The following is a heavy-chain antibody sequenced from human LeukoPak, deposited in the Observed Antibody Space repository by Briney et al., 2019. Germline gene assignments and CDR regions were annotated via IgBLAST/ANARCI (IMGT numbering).Heavy chain of an antibody. CDR3: ARDAYYDSSGYFEYFQH. J-gene: IGHJ1*01. CDR1: GFTVSSNY. V-gene: IGHV3-66*01. Sequence: PGGSLRLSCAASGFTVSSNYMSWVRQAPGKGLEWVSVIYSGGSTYYADSVKGRFTISRDNSKNTLYLQMNSLRAEDTAVYYCARDAYYDSSGYFEYFQHWGQGTLVTVSS. D-gene: IGHD3-22*01. CDR2: IYSGGST.